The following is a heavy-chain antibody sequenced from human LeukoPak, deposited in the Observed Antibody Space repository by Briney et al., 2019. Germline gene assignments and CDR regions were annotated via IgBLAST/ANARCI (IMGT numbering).Heavy chain of an antibody. J-gene: IGHJ4*02. CDR2: IGGDAVGK. Sequence: GGSLRLSCVASGFIFSNYAMTWVRQAPGKGLEWVSAIGGDAVGKDCADSVKGRFTISRDNSKNTLYLQMNSLRAEDTALYYCAKRMGGTSDYWGLGTLVTVSS. CDR3: AKRMGGTSDY. D-gene: IGHD1-26*01. CDR1: GFIFSNYA. V-gene: IGHV3-23*01.